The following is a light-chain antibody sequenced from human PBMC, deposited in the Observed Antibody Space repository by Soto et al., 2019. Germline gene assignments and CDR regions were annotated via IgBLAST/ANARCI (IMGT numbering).Light chain of an antibody. V-gene: IGLV1-51*01. CDR1: SSNIGNNY. CDR2: DNN. Sequence: QSVLTQPPSVSAAPGPTVTIACSGNSSNIGNNYVSWYQQLPGTAPKLLISDNNKRPSGIPDRFSGSKSGTSATLVIAGLQTGDEADYYCGTWDTSLRALFGGGTKVTVL. CDR3: GTWDTSLRAL. J-gene: IGLJ3*02.